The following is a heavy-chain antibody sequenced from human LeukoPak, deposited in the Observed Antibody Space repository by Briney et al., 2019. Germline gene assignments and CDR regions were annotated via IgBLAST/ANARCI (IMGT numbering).Heavy chain of an antibody. Sequence: SETLSLTCTVSGGSISSSSYYWGWIRQPPGKGLEWIGSIYYSGSTYYNPSLKSRVTISVDTSKNQFSLKLSSVTAADTAVYYCARMLLYYGSGYLFDYWGQGTLVTVSS. CDR1: GGSISSSSYY. CDR2: IYYSGST. D-gene: IGHD3-10*01. CDR3: ARMLLYYGSGYLFDY. J-gene: IGHJ4*02. V-gene: IGHV4-39*07.